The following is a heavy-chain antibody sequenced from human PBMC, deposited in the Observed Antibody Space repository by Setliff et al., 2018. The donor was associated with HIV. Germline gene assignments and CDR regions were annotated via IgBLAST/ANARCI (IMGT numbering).Heavy chain of an antibody. CDR1: GDSINSGNYY. J-gene: IGHJ5*02. V-gene: IGHV4-31*03. CDR2: IYYSGST. D-gene: IGHD3-10*02. CDR3: ARDGDYGYNYVA. Sequence: SETLSLTCTVSGDSINSGNYYWSWIRQHPGKGLEWIGYIYYSGSTYYSPSLKSRVTISEDTSKNQFSLKMRSVTAADTAVYYCARDGDYGYNYVAWGQGTLVTVSS.